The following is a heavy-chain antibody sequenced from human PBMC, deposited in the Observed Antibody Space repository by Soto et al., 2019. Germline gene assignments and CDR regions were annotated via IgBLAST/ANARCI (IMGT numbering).Heavy chain of an antibody. CDR1: GGTFSSYA. CDR3: ARRGYDCSGGSCYGYFDY. D-gene: IGHD2-15*01. V-gene: IGHV1-69*01. Sequence: QVQLVQSGAEVKKPGSSVKVSCKASGGTFSSYAISWVRQAPGQGLEWMGGIIPIFGTANYAQKFQGRVTITADESTSTAYMELSSLRSEDTAVYYCARRGYDCSGGSCYGYFDYWGQGTLVTVSS. CDR2: IIPIFGTA. J-gene: IGHJ4*02.